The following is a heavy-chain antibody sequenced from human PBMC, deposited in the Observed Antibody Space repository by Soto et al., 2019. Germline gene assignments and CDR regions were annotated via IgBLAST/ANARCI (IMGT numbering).Heavy chain of an antibody. J-gene: IGHJ5*02. D-gene: IGHD4-4*01. CDR1: RGSISSGGCS. Sequence: SETLSLTWAVSRGSISSGGCSCSWIRKPPGQGLEWIGYISHGGSTSYNSSLKSRVSISVDRSKNQFSLKLSSVTAADTAVYYCARATTAKGWFDPWGQGTLVTVSS. CDR3: ARATTAKGWFDP. CDR2: ISHGGST. V-gene: IGHV4-30-2*01.